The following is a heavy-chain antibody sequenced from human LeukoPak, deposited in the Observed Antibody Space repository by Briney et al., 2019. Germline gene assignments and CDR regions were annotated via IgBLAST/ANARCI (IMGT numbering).Heavy chain of an antibody. V-gene: IGHV3-21*04. CDR1: RFTFSTYT. J-gene: IGHJ4*02. CDR2: ISSSSSYI. D-gene: IGHD5-12*01. CDR3: ARSGGRYSGYDYFDY. Sequence: PGGSLRLSCAASRFTFSTYTMNWVRQAPGKGLEWVSSISSSSSYIYYADSVKGRLTISRDNAKNSLYLQMNSLRAEDTAVYYCARSGGRYSGYDYFDYWGQGTLVTVSS.